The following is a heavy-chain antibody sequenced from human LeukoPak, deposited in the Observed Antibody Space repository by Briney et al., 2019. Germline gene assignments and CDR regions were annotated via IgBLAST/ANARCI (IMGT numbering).Heavy chain of an antibody. V-gene: IGHV3-30*04. CDR3: AKDRGNYILPPDAFDI. Sequence: PGRSLRLSCAASGFTFDDYAMHWVRQAPGKGLEWVAVISYDGSNKYYADSVKGRFTISRDNSKNTLYLQMNSLRAEDTAVYYCAKDRGNYILPPDAFDIWGQGTMVTVSS. CDR2: ISYDGSNK. D-gene: IGHD1-7*01. J-gene: IGHJ3*02. CDR1: GFTFDDYA.